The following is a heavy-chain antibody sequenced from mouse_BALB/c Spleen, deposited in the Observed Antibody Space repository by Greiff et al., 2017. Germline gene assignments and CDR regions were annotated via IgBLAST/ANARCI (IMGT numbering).Heavy chain of an antibody. V-gene: IGHV3-6*02. CDR1: GYSITSGYY. J-gene: IGHJ4*01. Sequence: EVQRVESGPGLVKPSQSLSLTCSVTGYSITSGYYWNWIRQFPGNKLEWMGYISYDGSNNYNPSLKNRISITRDTSKNQFFLKLNSVTTEDTATYYCARGDYDRCPFMDYWGQGTSVTVSS. CDR2: ISYDGSN. D-gene: IGHD2-4*01. CDR3: ARGDYDRCPFMDY.